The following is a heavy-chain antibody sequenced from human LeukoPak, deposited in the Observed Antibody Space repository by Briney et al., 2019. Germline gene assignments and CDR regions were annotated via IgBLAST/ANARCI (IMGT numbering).Heavy chain of an antibody. Sequence: SETLSLTCTVSGGSISSSNYYWGWIRQPPGKGLEWIGSIYYSGNTYYNPSLKSRVTISVDTSKNQFSLKLSSVTAADTAVYYCSSGWYGAVDYWGQGTLVTVSS. J-gene: IGHJ4*02. CDR2: IYYSGNT. CDR3: SSGWYGAVDY. V-gene: IGHV4-39*01. CDR1: GGSISSSNYY. D-gene: IGHD6-19*01.